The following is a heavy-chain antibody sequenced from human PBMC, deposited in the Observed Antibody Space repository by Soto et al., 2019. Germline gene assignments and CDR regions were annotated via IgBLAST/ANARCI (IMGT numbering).Heavy chain of an antibody. V-gene: IGHV4-61*01. J-gene: IGHJ4*02. CDR1: GGSVSSGSYY. Sequence: SETLSLTCTVSGGSVSSGSYYWSWIRQPPGKGLEWIGYIYYSGSTNYNPSLKSRVTISVDTSKNQFSLKLSSVTAADTAVYYCNPYNWNYVSSYWGQGTLVTVSS. CDR2: IYYSGST. D-gene: IGHD1-7*01. CDR3: NPYNWNYVSSY.